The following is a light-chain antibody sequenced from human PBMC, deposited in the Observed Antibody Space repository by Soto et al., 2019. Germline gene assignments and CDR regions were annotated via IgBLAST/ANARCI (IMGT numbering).Light chain of an antibody. CDR2: VVS. CDR3: LHTDSFPWT. J-gene: IGKJ1*01. V-gene: IGKV1-12*01. CDR1: QDIRTW. Sequence: IQMTQSPSSVSASVGDRFTITLRASQDIRTWLAWYQQKPGNAPKLLIYVVSSLQSGVPSRFSGSGSGTYFTLTISNLQPEDFATYYCLHTDSFPWTFGQGTKVDIK.